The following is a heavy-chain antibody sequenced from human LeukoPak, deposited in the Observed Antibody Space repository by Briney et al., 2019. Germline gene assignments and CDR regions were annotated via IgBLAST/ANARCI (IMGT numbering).Heavy chain of an antibody. CDR1: GFIFRNHA. CDR3: AKSLGNQGVIDY. J-gene: IGHJ4*02. Sequence: RTGGSLRLSCAASGFIFRNHAMNWVRQAPGQGLEWVSGVSASGGSTFNTDSVKGRFSISRDNSKNTLYLEMNSLRPEDTALYYCAKSLGNQGVIDYWGQGTLATVSS. V-gene: IGHV3-23*01. CDR2: VSASGGST. D-gene: IGHD3-10*01.